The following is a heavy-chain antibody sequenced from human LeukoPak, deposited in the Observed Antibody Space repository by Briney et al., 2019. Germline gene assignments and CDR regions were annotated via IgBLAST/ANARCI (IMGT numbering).Heavy chain of an antibody. CDR1: GYSFTSYW. J-gene: IGHJ6*02. D-gene: IGHD2-2*01. V-gene: IGHV5-51*01. Sequence: GESLKISCKGSGYSFTSYWIGWVRQMPGKGLEWMGIIYPGDSDTRYSPSFQGQVTISADKSISTAYLQWSSLKASDTAMYYCASTDCSSTNCYGYYGMDVWGQGTTVTVSS. CDR3: ASTDCSSTNCYGYYGMDV. CDR2: IYPGDSDT.